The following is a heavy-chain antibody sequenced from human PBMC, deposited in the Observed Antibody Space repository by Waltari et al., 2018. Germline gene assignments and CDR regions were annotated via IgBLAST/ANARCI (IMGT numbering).Heavy chain of an antibody. V-gene: IGHV4-34*01. CDR2: INHSGSN. D-gene: IGHD3-10*01. CDR3: ARGLGSGSYYKFNWFDP. CDR1: GGSFSGYY. Sequence: QVQLQQWGAGLLKPSETLSLTCAVYGGSFSGYYWSWIRQPPGKGLEWFGEINHSGSNNYNPSRKSRVTISVDTSKNQFSLKLSSVTAADTAVYYCARGLGSGSYYKFNWFDPWGQGTLVTVSS. J-gene: IGHJ5*02.